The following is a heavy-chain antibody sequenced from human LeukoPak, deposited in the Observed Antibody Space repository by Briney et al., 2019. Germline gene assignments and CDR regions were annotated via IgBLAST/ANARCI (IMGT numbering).Heavy chain of an antibody. V-gene: IGHV4-59*08. J-gene: IGHJ4*02. Sequence: GSLRLSCAASGFTVSSNYMSWVRQAPGKGLEWIGYIYYSGSTYYNPSLKSRVTISVDTSKNQFSLSLNSVTAADTAVYYCARRRDGYNFGSFYFDYWGQGILVTVSS. CDR2: IYYSGST. D-gene: IGHD5-24*01. CDR1: GFTVSSNY. CDR3: ARRRDGYNFGSFYFDY.